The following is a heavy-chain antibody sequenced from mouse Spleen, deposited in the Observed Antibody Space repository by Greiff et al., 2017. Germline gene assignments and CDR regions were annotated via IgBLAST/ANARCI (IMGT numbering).Heavy chain of an antibody. Sequence: QVQLQQPGAELVRPGSSVKLSCKASGYTFTSYWMHWVKQRPIQGLEWIGNIDPSDSETHYNQKFKDKATLTVDKSSSTAYMQLSSLTSEDSAVYYCAIASVYYGYDWFAYWGQGTLVTVSA. J-gene: IGHJ3*01. D-gene: IGHD2-2*01. CDR2: IDPSDSET. V-gene: IGHV1-52*01. CDR3: AIASVYYGYDWFAY. CDR1: GYTFTSYW.